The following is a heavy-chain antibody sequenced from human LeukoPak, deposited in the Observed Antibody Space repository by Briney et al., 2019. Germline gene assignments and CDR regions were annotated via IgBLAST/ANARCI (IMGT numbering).Heavy chain of an antibody. V-gene: IGHV4-61*08. J-gene: IGHJ6*02. CDR3: ARVTYTGYSIYGMDV. CDR2: IYYSGST. Sequence: SETLSLTCAVSGGSISSGGYYWSWIRQPPGKGLEWIGYIYYSGSTNYNPSLKSRVTISVDTSKNQFSLKLSSVTAADTAVYYCARVTYTGYSIYGMDVWGQGTTVTVSS. D-gene: IGHD6-13*01. CDR1: GGSISSGGYY.